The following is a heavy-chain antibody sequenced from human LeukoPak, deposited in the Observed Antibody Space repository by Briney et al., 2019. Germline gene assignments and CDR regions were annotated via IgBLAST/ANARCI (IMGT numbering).Heavy chain of an antibody. V-gene: IGHV4-30-4*01. Sequence: SETLSLTCTVSGGSISSGDYYWSWIRQPPGKGLEWIGYIYCSGSTYYNPSLKSRVTISVDTSKNQFSLKLSSVTAADTAVYYCARDSEVDLLATFDIWGQGTMVAVSS. CDR2: IYCSGST. CDR3: ARDSEVDLLATFDI. J-gene: IGHJ3*02. CDR1: GGSISSGDYY. D-gene: IGHD3-3*02.